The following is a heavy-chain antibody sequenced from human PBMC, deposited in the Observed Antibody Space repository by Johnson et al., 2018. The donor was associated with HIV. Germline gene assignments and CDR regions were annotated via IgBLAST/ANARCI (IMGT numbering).Heavy chain of an antibody. CDR1: GFTFSSYA. D-gene: IGHD6-6*01. CDR3: ARVGQKLVPVPRGAFEI. J-gene: IGHJ3*02. Sequence: HVQLVESGGGLVEPGGSLRLSCAASGFTFSSYAMHWVRQAPGKGLEWVAVISYDGSNKYYADSVKGRFTISRDNSKNTLYLQMNSLRAEDTAVYYCARVGQKLVPVPRGAFEIWGQGTMVTVSS. V-gene: IGHV3-30*04. CDR2: ISYDGSNK.